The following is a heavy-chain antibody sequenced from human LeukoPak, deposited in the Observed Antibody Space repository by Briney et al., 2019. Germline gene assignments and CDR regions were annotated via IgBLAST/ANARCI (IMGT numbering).Heavy chain of an antibody. D-gene: IGHD1-26*01. CDR3: ARGSYQFDY. V-gene: IGHV3-74*01. Sequence: PGWSLRLSCAASGCTFSSYWMHWVRQAPGKGLVWVSRINGDGSSTSYSDSVKGRFTISRDNAKNTLYLQMNSLRAEDTAVYYCARGSYQFDYWGQGTLATVSS. J-gene: IGHJ4*02. CDR1: GCTFSSYW. CDR2: INGDGSST.